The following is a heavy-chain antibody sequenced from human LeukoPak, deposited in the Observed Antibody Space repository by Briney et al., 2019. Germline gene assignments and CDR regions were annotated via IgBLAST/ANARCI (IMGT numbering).Heavy chain of an antibody. CDR3: ARHGVYYGLGSSYGLPNWFDP. Sequence: SETLSLTCSVSGDSISSGSYYWSWIRQPAGKGLEWIGRIYTTGSTYYKPSLKSRVTMSVDRSKNQFSLKLSSVTAADTAVYYCARHGVYYGLGSSYGLPNWFDPWGQGTQVTVSS. CDR2: IYTTGST. J-gene: IGHJ5*02. CDR1: GDSISSGSYY. V-gene: IGHV4-61*02. D-gene: IGHD3-10*01.